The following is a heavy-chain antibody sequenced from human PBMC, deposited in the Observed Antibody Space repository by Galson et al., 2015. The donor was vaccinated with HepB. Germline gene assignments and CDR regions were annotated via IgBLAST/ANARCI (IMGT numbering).Heavy chain of an antibody. J-gene: IGHJ6*02. CDR1: GFTFSTYA. Sequence: SLRLSCAASGFTFSTYAMHWVRQTPGKGLEWVAVISFDGGNKYYADSVKGRFTISRYNSKNTLYLQLNSLRVEDTTVYYCARTNRRSYTRSYYSYDGMDVWGRGTTVTVSS. CDR2: ISFDGGNK. V-gene: IGHV3-30-3*01. D-gene: IGHD1-26*01. CDR3: ARTNRRSYTRSYYSYDGMDV.